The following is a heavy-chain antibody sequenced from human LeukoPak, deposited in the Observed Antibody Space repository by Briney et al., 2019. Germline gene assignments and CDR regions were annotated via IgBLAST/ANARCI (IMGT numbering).Heavy chain of an antibody. Sequence: PGGSLRLSCAASEFTFTTYGMHWVRQAPGKGLEWVAFIYYDGSNIYYADYVKGRFTISRDISKNTLYLQMDSLRAEDTAIYYCARDSKTNSFDYWGQGTLVTVSS. CDR3: ARDSKTNSFDY. CDR1: EFTFTTYG. V-gene: IGHV3-33*01. J-gene: IGHJ4*02. D-gene: IGHD1-1*01. CDR2: IYYDGSNI.